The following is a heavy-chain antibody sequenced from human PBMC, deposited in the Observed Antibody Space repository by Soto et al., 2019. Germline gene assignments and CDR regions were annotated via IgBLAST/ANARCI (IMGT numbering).Heavy chain of an antibody. CDR3: ARTESLKVGGYSYTDY. Sequence: SVKVSGKASEGTFSSYAISWVRQAPGQGLEWMGGIIPIFGTANYAQKFQGRVTITADKSTSTAYMELSSLRSEDTAVYYCARTESLKVGGYSYTDYWGQGTLVTVSS. D-gene: IGHD5-18*01. J-gene: IGHJ4*02. CDR1: EGTFSSYA. V-gene: IGHV1-69*06. CDR2: IIPIFGTA.